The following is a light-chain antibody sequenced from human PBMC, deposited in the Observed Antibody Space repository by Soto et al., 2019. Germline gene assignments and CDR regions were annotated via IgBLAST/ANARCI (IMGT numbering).Light chain of an antibody. Sequence: DIVLTRSPGTLSLSPGERATLSCRASQTVSRSYLAWYQQKPGQAPRLLISGISTRATGIPDRFSGGGSGTDFTLTISRMEPEDFAVYYCQQYDGSPITFGQGTRMEIK. V-gene: IGKV3-20*01. J-gene: IGKJ5*01. CDR2: GIS. CDR3: QQYDGSPIT. CDR1: QTVSRSY.